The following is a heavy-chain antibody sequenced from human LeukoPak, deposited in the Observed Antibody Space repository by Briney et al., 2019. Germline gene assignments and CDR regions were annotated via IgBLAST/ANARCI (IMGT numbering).Heavy chain of an antibody. D-gene: IGHD2-2*02. CDR1: GYTSNTHG. CDR2: ISAYNGNT. V-gene: IGHV1-18*01. J-gene: IGHJ4*02. CDR3: ATDGVPTAIPFDY. Sequence: GASVKVSCKASGYTSNTHGFSWVRQAPGQGLEWMGWISAYNGNTNYARKFQGRVIMTTDTSTSTVYMELRSLRSDDTAVYYCATDGVPTAIPFDYWGQGTLVTVSS.